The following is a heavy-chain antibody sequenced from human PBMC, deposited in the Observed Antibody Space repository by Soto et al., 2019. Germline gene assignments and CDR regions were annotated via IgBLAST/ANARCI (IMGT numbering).Heavy chain of an antibody. V-gene: IGHV3-48*02. D-gene: IGHD4-17*01. J-gene: IGHJ6*02. CDR1: GFTFSSYS. CDR3: ARDLLNYGDYVFSSNYYYGMDV. Sequence: HPGGSLRLSCAASGFTFSSYSMNWVRQAPGKGLEWVSYISSSSSTIYYADSVKGRFTISRDNAKNSLYLQMNSLRDEDTAVYYCARDLLNYGDYVFSSNYYYGMDVWGQGTMVTVSS. CDR2: ISSSSSTI.